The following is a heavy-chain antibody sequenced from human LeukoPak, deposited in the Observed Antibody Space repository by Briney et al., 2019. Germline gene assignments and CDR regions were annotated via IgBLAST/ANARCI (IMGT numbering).Heavy chain of an antibody. CDR2: ISSDGSST. J-gene: IGHJ4*02. CDR3: ARGAYYYDSSGYYLYY. D-gene: IGHD3-22*01. CDR1: GFTFSSYW. Sequence: GGSLRLSCVASGFTFSSYWMHWVRQAPGKGLVWVSRISSDGSSTSYADSVKGRFTISRDNAKNTLYLQMNSLRAEDTAVYYCARGAYYYDSSGYYLYYWGQGTLVTVSS. V-gene: IGHV3-74*01.